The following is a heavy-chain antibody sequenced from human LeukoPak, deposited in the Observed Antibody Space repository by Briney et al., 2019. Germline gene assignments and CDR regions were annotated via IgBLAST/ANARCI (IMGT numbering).Heavy chain of an antibody. J-gene: IGHJ4*02. Sequence: ASVKVSCKASGYIFPMYAMNWVRQAPGQGLEWMGIINPSGGSTSYAQKFQGRVTMTRDTSTSTVYMELSSLRSEDTAVYYCARPMDSSGYYFDCWGQGTLVTVSS. D-gene: IGHD3-22*01. CDR1: GYIFPMYA. CDR2: INPSGGST. CDR3: ARPMDSSGYYFDC. V-gene: IGHV1-46*01.